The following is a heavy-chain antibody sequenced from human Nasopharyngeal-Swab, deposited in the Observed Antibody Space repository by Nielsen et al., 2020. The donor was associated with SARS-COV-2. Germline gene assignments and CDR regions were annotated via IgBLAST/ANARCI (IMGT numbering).Heavy chain of an antibody. CDR3: ARVKPTDCSGGSCYSLPLGY. J-gene: IGHJ4*02. Sequence: SVKVSCKASGGTFSSYAISWVRQAPGQGLEWMGRIIPILGMANYAQKFQGRVTITADKSTSTAYMELSSLRSEDTAVYYCARVKPTDCSGGSCYSLPLGYWGQGTLVTVSS. CDR2: IIPILGMA. D-gene: IGHD2-15*01. CDR1: GGTFSSYA. V-gene: IGHV1-69*04.